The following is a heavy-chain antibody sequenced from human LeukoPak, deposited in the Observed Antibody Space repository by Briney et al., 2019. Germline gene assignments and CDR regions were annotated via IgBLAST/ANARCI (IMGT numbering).Heavy chain of an antibody. Sequence: QPXGSLRLSCAASGFTFSSYWVHWVRQAXGKGLVWVSRINTDGSSTSYADSVKGRFTISRDNAKNTLYLQMNSLRAEDTAVYYCARGAYDFDYWGQGTLVTVSS. CDR2: INTDGSST. D-gene: IGHD4-17*01. CDR3: ARGAYDFDY. V-gene: IGHV3-74*01. J-gene: IGHJ4*02. CDR1: GFTFSSYW.